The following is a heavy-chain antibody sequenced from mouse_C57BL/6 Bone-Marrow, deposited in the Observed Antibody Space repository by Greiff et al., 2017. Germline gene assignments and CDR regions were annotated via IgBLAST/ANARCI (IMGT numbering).Heavy chain of an antibody. CDR2: ISSGSSTI. D-gene: IGHD2-1*01. V-gene: IGHV5-17*01. CDR1: GFTFSDYG. J-gene: IGHJ3*01. CDR3: AEGHGNFPFAY. Sequence: EVQLVESGGGLVKPGGSLKLSCAASGFTFSDYGMHWVRQAPEKGLEWVAYISSGSSTIYYADTVKGRFTISRDNAKNTLFLQMTSLRSEDTAMYYCAEGHGNFPFAYWGQGTLVTVSA.